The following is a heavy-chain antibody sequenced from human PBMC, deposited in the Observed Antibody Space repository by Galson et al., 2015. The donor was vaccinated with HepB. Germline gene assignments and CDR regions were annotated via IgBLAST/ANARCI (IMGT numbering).Heavy chain of an antibody. CDR1: GYTFTSYA. D-gene: IGHD3-22*01. CDR3: ARGRVDYYDSSGYYWERLDYFDY. CDR2: INAGNGNT. Sequence: SVKVSCKASGYTFTSYAMHWVRQAPGQRLEWMGWINAGNGNTKYSQKFQGRVTITRDTSASTAYMELSSLRSEDTAVYYCARGRVDYYDSSGYYWERLDYFDYWGQGTLVTVSS. J-gene: IGHJ4*02. V-gene: IGHV1-3*01.